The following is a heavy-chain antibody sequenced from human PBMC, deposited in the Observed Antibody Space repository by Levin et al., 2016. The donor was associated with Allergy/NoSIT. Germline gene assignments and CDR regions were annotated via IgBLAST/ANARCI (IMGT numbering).Heavy chain of an antibody. V-gene: IGHV1-3*01. D-gene: IGHD6-13*01. J-gene: IGHJ4*02. CDR2: INAGNGNT. CDR3: ARGVAIAAAATLGY. Sequence: WVRQAPGQRLEWMGWINAGNGNTKYSQKFQGRVTITRDTSTSTAYMELSSLRSEDTAVYYCARGVAIAAAATLGYWGQGTLVTVS.